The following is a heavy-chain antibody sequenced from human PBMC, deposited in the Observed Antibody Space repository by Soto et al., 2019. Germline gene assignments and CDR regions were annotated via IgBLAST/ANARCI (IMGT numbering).Heavy chain of an antibody. CDR2: IKQDGSEK. V-gene: IGHV3-7*01. D-gene: IGHD3-9*01. CDR1: GFTFSNYW. J-gene: IGHJ4*02. CDR3: ATRPHKSRNTCYLAVFDF. Sequence: VQLVESGGGLVQPGGSLRLSCTASGFTFSNYWMSWVRQAPGKGLEWVANIKQDGSEKYHVDSVNGRFTISRDNAKNSLPLQMNSLRAEDTAIYYCATRPHKSRNTCYLAVFDFWGQGTQVTVSS.